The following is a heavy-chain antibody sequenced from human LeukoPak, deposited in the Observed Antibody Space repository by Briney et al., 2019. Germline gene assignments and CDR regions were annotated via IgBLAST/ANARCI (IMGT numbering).Heavy chain of an antibody. Sequence: GGSLRLSCAASGFTFRSYAMHWVRQAPGKGLEYVSAISSNGGSTYYANSVKGRFTISRDNSKNTLYLQMGSLRAEDMAVYYCARAADWNGHDYWGQGTLVTVSS. CDR3: ARAADWNGHDY. CDR1: GFTFRSYA. CDR2: ISSNGGST. V-gene: IGHV3-64*01. J-gene: IGHJ4*02. D-gene: IGHD1-1*01.